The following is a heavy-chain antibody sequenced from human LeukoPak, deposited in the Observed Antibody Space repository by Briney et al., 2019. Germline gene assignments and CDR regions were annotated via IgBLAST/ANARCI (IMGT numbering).Heavy chain of an antibody. D-gene: IGHD2-2*01. V-gene: IGHV3-9*01. CDR2: ISWNSGSI. Sequence: GRSLRLSCAASGFTFDDYAMHWVRQAPGKGLEWVSGISWNSGSIGYADSVKGRFTISRDNAQNSLYLQMNSLRAEDTALYYCAKGLGYCSSTSCSHFDYWGQGTLVTVSS. CDR3: AKGLGYCSSTSCSHFDY. J-gene: IGHJ4*02. CDR1: GFTFDDYA.